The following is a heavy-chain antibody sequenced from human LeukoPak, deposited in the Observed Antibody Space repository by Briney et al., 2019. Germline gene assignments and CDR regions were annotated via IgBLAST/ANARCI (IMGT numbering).Heavy chain of an antibody. Sequence: SVKVSCKASGDTFRRYAISWVRQAPGQGLEWMGRITPIVDTVNHTQKFQGRVTITAGKSTSTAYMELSSLRADNTAVYYCARDASYYGLDVWGQGTTVTVSS. CDR2: ITPIVDTV. V-gene: IGHV1-69*04. J-gene: IGHJ6*02. CDR1: GDTFRRYA. CDR3: ARDASYYGLDV.